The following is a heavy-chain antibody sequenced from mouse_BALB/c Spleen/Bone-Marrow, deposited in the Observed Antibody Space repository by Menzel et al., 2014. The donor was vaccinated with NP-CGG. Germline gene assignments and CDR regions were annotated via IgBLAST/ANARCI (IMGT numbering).Heavy chain of an antibody. D-gene: IGHD1-1*01. CDR1: GFTFTDYY. CDR2: IRNKANGYTT. V-gene: IGHV7-3*02. J-gene: IGHJ2*01. Sequence: EVQVVESGGGLVQPGGSLRLSCATSGFTFTDYYMSWVRQPPGKALEWLGFIRNKANGYTTEYSASVKGRLTISRDNSQSILYLQMNTLRAEDSATYYCARDMGLLRFDYWGRGTPLPVSS. CDR3: ARDMGLLRFDY.